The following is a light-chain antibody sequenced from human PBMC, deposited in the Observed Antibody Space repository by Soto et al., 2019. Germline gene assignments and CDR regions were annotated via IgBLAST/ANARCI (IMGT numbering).Light chain of an antibody. CDR2: GAS. Sequence: EIVMTQSPATLSVSPGERATLSCRASQSVSSNLAWYQQKPGQAPRLLIYGASTRATGIPPRFSGSGSGTDFTLTISSLQPEDVATYYCQKYFSAPWTFGQGTKVDIK. CDR3: QKYFSAPWT. V-gene: IGKV3-15*01. J-gene: IGKJ1*01. CDR1: QSVSSN.